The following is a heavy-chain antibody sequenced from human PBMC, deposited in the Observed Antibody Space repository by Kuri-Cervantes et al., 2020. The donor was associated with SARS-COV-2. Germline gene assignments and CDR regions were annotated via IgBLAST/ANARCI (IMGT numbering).Heavy chain of an antibody. CDR3: TRDDFWSGYNDY. CDR1: GFPFSSYA. V-gene: IGHV3-49*04. J-gene: IGHJ4*02. CDR2: IRSKAYGGTT. D-gene: IGHD3-3*01. Sequence: GGSLRPSCAASGFPFSSYAMSWVRQAPGKGLEWVGFIRSKAYGGTTEYAASVKGRFTISSDDFKSIAYLQMNSLKTEDTAVYYCTRDDFWSGYNDYWGQGTLVTVSS.